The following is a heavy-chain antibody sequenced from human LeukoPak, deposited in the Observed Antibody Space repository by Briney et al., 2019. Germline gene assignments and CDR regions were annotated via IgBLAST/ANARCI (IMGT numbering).Heavy chain of an antibody. CDR1: GFTFTRYS. D-gene: IGHD3-22*01. CDR3: ARDENFYDSSGYNTGGY. V-gene: IGHV1-18*01. Sequence: VASVKVSCKASGFTFTRYSISSVRQAPGQGLEWMGWISAYNGNTNYAQKLQGRVTMTTDTSTSTAYMELRSLRSDDTAVYYCARDENFYDSSGYNTGGYWGQGTLVTVSS. J-gene: IGHJ4*02. CDR2: ISAYNGNT.